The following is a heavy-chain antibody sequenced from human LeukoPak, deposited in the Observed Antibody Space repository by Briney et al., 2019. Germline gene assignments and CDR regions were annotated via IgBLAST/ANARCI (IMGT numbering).Heavy chain of an antibody. CDR1: GFTFSAYW. V-gene: IGHV3-7*01. CDR2: IKEDGSET. CDR3: AALIMIRGVIGY. J-gene: IGHJ4*02. Sequence: PGGSLRLSCAASGFTFSAYWMTWVRQAPGKGLEWVANIKEDGSETYYVDSLKGRFTISRDNAKNSLYLQMNTLRAEDTAVYYCAALIMIRGVIGYWGQGTLVTVSS. D-gene: IGHD3-10*01.